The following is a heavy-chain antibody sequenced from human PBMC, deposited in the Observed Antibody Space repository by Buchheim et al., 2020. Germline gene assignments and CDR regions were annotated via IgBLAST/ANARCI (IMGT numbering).Heavy chain of an antibody. CDR2: IYYSGST. CDR1: GGSISSYY. D-gene: IGHD1-7*01. CDR3: AREVVGGTMRPLEFDY. Sequence: QVQLQESGPGLVKPSETLSLTCTVSGGSISSYYWSWIRQPPGKGLEWIGYIYYSGSTNYNPSLKSRVTISVDTSKNQFSLKLSSVTAADTAVYYCAREVVGGTMRPLEFDYWGQGTL. J-gene: IGHJ4*02. V-gene: IGHV4-59*12.